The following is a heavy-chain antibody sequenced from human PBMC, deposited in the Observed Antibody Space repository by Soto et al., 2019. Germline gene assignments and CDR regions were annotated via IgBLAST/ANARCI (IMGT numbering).Heavy chain of an antibody. CDR1: GFTFSSYW. Sequence: GGSLRLSCAASGFTFSSYWMHLVRQAPGKGLVWVSRINSDGSSTSYADSVKGRFTISRDNAKNTLYLQMNSLRAEDTAVYYCARERTSMIVVGTTDYWGQGTLVTVSS. D-gene: IGHD3-22*01. V-gene: IGHV3-74*01. CDR2: INSDGSST. CDR3: ARERTSMIVVGTTDY. J-gene: IGHJ4*02.